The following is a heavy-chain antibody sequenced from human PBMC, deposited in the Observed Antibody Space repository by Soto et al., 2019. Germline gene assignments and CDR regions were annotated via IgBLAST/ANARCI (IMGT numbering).Heavy chain of an antibody. D-gene: IGHD3-16*01. CDR1: GYTLTELS. V-gene: IGHV1-24*01. CDR3: ATLGGLWVPSRITFDY. Sequence: ASVKVSCKVSGYTLTELSMHWVRQAPGKGLEWMGGFDPEDGETIYAQKFQGRVTMTEDTSTDTAYMELSSLRSEDTAVYYCATLGGLWVPSRITFDYWGHGTMVTVSS. CDR2: FDPEDGET. J-gene: IGHJ4*03.